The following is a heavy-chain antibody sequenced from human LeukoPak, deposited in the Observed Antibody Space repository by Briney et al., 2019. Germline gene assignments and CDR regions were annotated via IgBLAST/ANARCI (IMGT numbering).Heavy chain of an antibody. J-gene: IGHJ4*02. Sequence: GRSLRLSCAASGFTFSSYGMHWVRQAPGKGLEWVAVISYDGSNKYYADSVKGRFTISRDNSKNTLYLQMNSLRAEDTAVYYCANDSITMNLDYWGQGTLVTVSS. CDR2: ISYDGSNK. D-gene: IGHD3-22*01. V-gene: IGHV3-30*18. CDR1: GFTFSSYG. CDR3: ANDSITMNLDY.